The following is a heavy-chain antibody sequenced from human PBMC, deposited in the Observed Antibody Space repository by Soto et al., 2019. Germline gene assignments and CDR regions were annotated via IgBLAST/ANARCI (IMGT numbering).Heavy chain of an antibody. CDR1: GFTFSSYW. CDR3: ARGGSGYSYA. J-gene: IGHJ5*02. Sequence: GGSLRLPCAASGFTFSSYWMHWVRQAPGKGLEWVSRINTDGSTTSYADSVKGRFTISRDNAKNTLYLQMNSLRAEDTAVYFCARGGSGYSYAWGQGNLVTVSS. CDR2: INTDGSTT. V-gene: IGHV3-74*01. D-gene: IGHD5-18*01.